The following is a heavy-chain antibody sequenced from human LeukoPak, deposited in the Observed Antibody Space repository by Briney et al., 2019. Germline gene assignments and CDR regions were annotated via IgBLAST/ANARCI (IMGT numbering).Heavy chain of an antibody. V-gene: IGHV2-70*11. CDR2: IDWDDDK. CDR3: ARISHCGTFFWFDP. Sequence: SGPTLVNPTQTLTLTCTFYGFSLSTSGMCVSWIRQPPGKALEWLARIDWDDDKYYSTSLKTRLTISKDTSKNQVVLTMTNMDPVDTATYYCARISHCGTFFWFDPWGRGTLVTVSS. CDR1: GFSLSTSGMC. D-gene: IGHD1-7*01. J-gene: IGHJ5*02.